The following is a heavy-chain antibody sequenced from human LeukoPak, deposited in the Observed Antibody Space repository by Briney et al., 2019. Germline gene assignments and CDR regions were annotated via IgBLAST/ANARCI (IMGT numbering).Heavy chain of an antibody. CDR2: ISGSGGST. CDR3: ARALCSGGSCYPRWFDP. V-gene: IGHV3-23*01. J-gene: IGHJ5*02. D-gene: IGHD2-15*01. Sequence: SGGSLRLSCAASGFTFSSYAMSWVRQAPGKGLEWVSAISGSGGSTYYADSVKGRFTISRDNSKNTLYLQMNSLRAEDTAVYYCARALCSGGSCYPRWFDPWGQGTLVTVSS. CDR1: GFTFSSYA.